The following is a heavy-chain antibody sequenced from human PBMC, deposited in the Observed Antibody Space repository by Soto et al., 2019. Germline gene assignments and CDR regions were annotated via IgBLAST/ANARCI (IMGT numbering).Heavy chain of an antibody. CDR2: IYYSGST. CDR1: GGSISSGGYY. J-gene: IGHJ4*02. V-gene: IGHV4-31*03. CDR3: ASSKLGYCSSTSCYGLDY. D-gene: IGHD2-2*01. Sequence: SATRSLTCSVSGGSISSGGYYWSWIRQHPGKGREGRGYIYYSGSTYYNPSLKSRVTISVDTSKNQFSLKLSSVTAADTAVYYCASSKLGYCSSTSCYGLDYWGQGTLVSV.